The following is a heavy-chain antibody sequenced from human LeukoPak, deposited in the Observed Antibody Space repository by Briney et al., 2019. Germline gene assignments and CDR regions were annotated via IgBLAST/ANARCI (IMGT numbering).Heavy chain of an antibody. Sequence: GESLKISCKASGYSFTSYWIAWVRQMPGKGLEWMGIIYPGDSDTTYSPSFQGQVTISADRSTNTAYLQWSSLKASDTAMYYCARAVSTVTKIWLDPWGQGTLVTVSS. CDR2: IYPGDSDT. V-gene: IGHV5-51*01. CDR3: ARAVSTVTKIWLDP. D-gene: IGHD4-17*01. J-gene: IGHJ5*02. CDR1: GYSFTSYW.